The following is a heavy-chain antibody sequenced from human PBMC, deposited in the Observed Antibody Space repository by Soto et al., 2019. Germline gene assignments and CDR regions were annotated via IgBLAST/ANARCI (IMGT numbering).Heavy chain of an antibody. D-gene: IGHD1-20*01. CDR1: GGSVSNYY. J-gene: IGHJ6*02. Sequence: SETLSLTCTVSGGSVSNYYWTWIRQPPGKGLEWISYINYSGSTDHSPSLKSRVTISLDTSKNQFSLRLTSVTAADTAVYYCARLAPRYRIREYNYHSLDFWGQGTTVTVSS. V-gene: IGHV4-59*02. CDR2: INYSGST. CDR3: ARLAPRYRIREYNYHSLDF.